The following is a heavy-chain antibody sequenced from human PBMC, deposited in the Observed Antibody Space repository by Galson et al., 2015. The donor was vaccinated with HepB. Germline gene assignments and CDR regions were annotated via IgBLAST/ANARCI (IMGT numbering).Heavy chain of an antibody. CDR3: AKIRGYSSGWNHFDY. CDR1: GFTFSSYA. Sequence: SLRLSCAASGFTFSSYAMSWVRQAPGEGLEWVSGISASGGSTFYADSVKGRFTISRDNSKNTLYLQVNSLRAEDTAIYYCAKIRGYSSGWNHFDYWGQGNLVTVSS. D-gene: IGHD6-19*01. J-gene: IGHJ4*02. V-gene: IGHV3-23*01. CDR2: ISASGGST.